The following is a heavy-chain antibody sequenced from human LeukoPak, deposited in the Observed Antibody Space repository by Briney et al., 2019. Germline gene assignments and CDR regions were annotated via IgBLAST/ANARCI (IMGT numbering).Heavy chain of an antibody. V-gene: IGHV3-21*01. D-gene: IGHD2-21*02. CDR3: ARDTVVTPGPFDY. Sequence: GGSLRLSCAASGFTISSYTMPWVRQAPGKGLEWVSSISISNNIYYADSVKGRFTISRDNAKNSLYLQMNSLRAEDTAVYYCARDTVVTPGPFDYWGQGTLVTVSS. CDR1: GFTISSYT. CDR2: ISISNNI. J-gene: IGHJ4*02.